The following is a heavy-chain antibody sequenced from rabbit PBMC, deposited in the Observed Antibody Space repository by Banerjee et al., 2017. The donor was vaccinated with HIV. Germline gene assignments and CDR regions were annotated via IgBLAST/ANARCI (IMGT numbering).Heavy chain of an antibody. Sequence: QSLEESGGGLVKPGGTLTLTCKASGIDFSNYYYICWVRQAPGKGLELIACIYTTSGSTWYANWAKGRFTISKTSSTTVTLQMTSLAAADTATYFCARDLAAVTGWNFGLWGPGTLVTVS. J-gene: IGHJ4*01. D-gene: IGHD7-1*01. CDR3: ARDLAAVTGWNFGL. CDR1: GIDFSNYYY. V-gene: IGHV1S40*01. CDR2: IYTTSGST.